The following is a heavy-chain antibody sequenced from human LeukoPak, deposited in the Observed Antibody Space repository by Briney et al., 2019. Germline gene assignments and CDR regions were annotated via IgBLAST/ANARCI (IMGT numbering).Heavy chain of an antibody. CDR1: GFTFSTYG. J-gene: IGHJ4*02. CDR2: IYSGDRT. D-gene: IGHD5-24*01. Sequence: PGGSLRLSCAASGFTFSTYGMSWVRQAPGKGLEWVSVIYSGDRTDYAGSVKGRFTISRDNSKNTLSLQMSSLRAEDTAVYYCARHGGSNPFDYWGQGTLVTVSS. CDR3: ARHGGSNPFDY. V-gene: IGHV3-66*04.